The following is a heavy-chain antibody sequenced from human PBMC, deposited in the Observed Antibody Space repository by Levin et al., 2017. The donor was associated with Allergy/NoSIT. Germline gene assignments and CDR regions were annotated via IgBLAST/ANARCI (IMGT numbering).Heavy chain of an antibody. V-gene: IGHV3-66*02. CDR1: KFIVTTNY. CDR3: ARDPRWHTTTFPQEIDP. D-gene: IGHD2/OR15-2a*01. CDR2: IYSDGTA. Sequence: GGSLRLSCAASKFIVTTNYMSWVRQAPGKGLEWLSVIYSDGTAYYADSVKGRFIMSRDISKSTVLLQMRSLRPDDTAVYYCARDPRWHTTTFPQEIDPWGQGTLVTVSS. J-gene: IGHJ5*02.